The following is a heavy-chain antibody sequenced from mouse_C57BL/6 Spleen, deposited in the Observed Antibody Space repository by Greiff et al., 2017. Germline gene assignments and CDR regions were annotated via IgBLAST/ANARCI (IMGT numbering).Heavy chain of an antibody. D-gene: IGHD2-3*01. CDR1: GYTFTDYE. V-gene: IGHV1-15*01. CDR2: IDPETGGT. CDR3: TRERDGYYVFAY. Sequence: VQLQQSGAELVRPGASVTLSCKASGYTFTDYEMHWVKQTPVRGLEWIGAIDPETGGTAYNQKFKGKAILTADKSSSTAYMELRSLTSEDSAVYYCTRERDGYYVFAYWGQGTLVTVSA. J-gene: IGHJ3*01.